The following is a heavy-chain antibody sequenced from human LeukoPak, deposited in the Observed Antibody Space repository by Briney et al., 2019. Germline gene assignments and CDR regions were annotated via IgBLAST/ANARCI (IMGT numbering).Heavy chain of an antibody. CDR1: GFTFSNYA. CDR2: ISGNAGGT. Sequence: GGSLRLSCAASGFTFSNYAMSWVRQAPGKGLEWVSTISGNAGGTYYADSMKGRFTISRDNAKNSLYLQMNSLRAEDTAVYYCARVGYYDSSGYRAFDIWGQGTMVTVSS. J-gene: IGHJ3*02. D-gene: IGHD3-22*01. V-gene: IGHV3-23*01. CDR3: ARVGYYDSSGYRAFDI.